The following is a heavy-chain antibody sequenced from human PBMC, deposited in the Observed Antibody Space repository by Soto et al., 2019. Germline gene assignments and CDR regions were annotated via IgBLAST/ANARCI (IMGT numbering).Heavy chain of an antibody. V-gene: IGHV3-30-3*01. CDR3: ARMASFYCSGGSCYTTYGMDV. J-gene: IGHJ6*02. Sequence: QVQLVESGGGVVQPGRSLRLSCAASGFTFSSYAMHWVRQAPGKGLEGVAVISYDGSNKYYADSVKGRFTISRDNSKNTLYLQMNSLIAEDTSVYYCARMASFYCSGGSCYTTYGMDVWGPGNTVTVSS. CDR1: GFTFSSYA. D-gene: IGHD2-15*01. CDR2: ISYDGSNK.